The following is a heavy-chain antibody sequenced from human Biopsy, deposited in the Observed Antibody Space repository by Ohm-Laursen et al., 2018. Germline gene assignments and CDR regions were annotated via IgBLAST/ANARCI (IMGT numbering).Heavy chain of an antibody. CDR3: ARGSNEYGGLYFPH. CDR1: GGSFTGHY. D-gene: IGHD4-23*01. V-gene: IGHV4-59*11. Sequence: GTLSLTWTVSGGSFTGHYWTWIRQPPGKGLEWIGHISHTGYTSYKSSLKSRVTISLDTSRKHFSLRLTSLAAADTAVYYCARGSNEYGGLYFPHLGQGTLVTGSS. CDR2: ISHTGYT. J-gene: IGHJ1*01.